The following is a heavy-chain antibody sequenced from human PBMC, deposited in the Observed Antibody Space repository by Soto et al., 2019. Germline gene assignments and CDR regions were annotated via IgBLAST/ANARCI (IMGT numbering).Heavy chain of an antibody. Sequence: SETLSLTCTVSGGSISSCYWSWIRQPPGKGLEWIGYIYYSGSTTYDPSLKSRVTISVDTSKNQFSLKLSSVTAADTAVYYCARGPTPKKTVGIGHFDYWGQGTLVTVSS. CDR3: ARGPTPKKTVGIGHFDY. CDR1: GGSISSCY. D-gene: IGHD1-26*01. CDR2: IYYSGST. V-gene: IGHV4-59*01. J-gene: IGHJ4*02.